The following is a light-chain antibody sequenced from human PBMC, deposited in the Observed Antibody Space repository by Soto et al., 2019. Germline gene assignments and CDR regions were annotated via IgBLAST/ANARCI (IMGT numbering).Light chain of an antibody. CDR1: QSVSSSY. J-gene: IGKJ4*01. CDR2: GAS. V-gene: IGKV3D-20*02. Sequence: EIVLTQSPGTLSLSPGERATLSCRASQSVSSSYLAWYQQKPGQAPRLLIYGASSRATGIPDRFSGSGSGTDFTLTISSLEPEDFAFYYCQQRNSWPLTFGGGTKGDIK. CDR3: QQRNSWPLT.